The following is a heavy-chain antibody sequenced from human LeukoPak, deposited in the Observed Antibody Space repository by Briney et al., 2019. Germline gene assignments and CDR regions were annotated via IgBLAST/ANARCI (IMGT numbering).Heavy chain of an antibody. CDR3: ARVKSITMVRGVIRWFDP. CDR1: GGSISSSSYY. Sequence: SETLSLTCTVSGGSISSSSYYWGWIRQPPGKGLEWIGSIYYSGSTYYNPSLKSRVTISVDTSKNQFSLNLSSVTAADTAVYYCARVKSITMVRGVIRWFDPWGQGTLVTVSS. V-gene: IGHV4-39*07. CDR2: IYYSGST. D-gene: IGHD3-10*01. J-gene: IGHJ5*02.